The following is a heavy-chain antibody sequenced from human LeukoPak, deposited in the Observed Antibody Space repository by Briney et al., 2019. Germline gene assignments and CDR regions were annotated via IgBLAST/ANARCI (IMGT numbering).Heavy chain of an antibody. CDR3: ASALPPVVVVAASAFDI. CDR1: GGTFSSYA. V-gene: IGHV1-69*04. CDR2: IIPILGIA. D-gene: IGHD2-15*01. J-gene: IGHJ3*02. Sequence: SVKVSCKASGGTFSSYAISWVRRAPGQGLEWMGRIIPILGIANYAQKFQGRVTITADKSTSTAYMELSSLRSEDTAVYYCASALPPVVVVAASAFDIWGQGTMVTVSS.